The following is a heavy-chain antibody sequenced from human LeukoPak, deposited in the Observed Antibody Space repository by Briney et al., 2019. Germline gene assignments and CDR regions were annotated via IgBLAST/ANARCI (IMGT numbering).Heavy chain of an antibody. D-gene: IGHD3-22*01. CDR1: GYSISSGYY. CDR2: IYHSGST. V-gene: IGHV4-38-2*01. CDR3: ARAATSMYYYDSSGHDH. J-gene: IGHJ4*02. Sequence: PSETLSLTCAVSGYSISSGYYWGWIRQPPGKGLEWIGSIYHSGSTYYNPSLKSRVTISVDTSKNQFSLKLSSVTAADTAVYYCARAATSMYYYDSSGHDHWGQGTLVTVSS.